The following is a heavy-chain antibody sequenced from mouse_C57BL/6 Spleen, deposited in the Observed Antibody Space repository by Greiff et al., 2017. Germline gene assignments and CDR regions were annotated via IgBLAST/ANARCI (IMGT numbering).Heavy chain of an antibody. Sequence: EVQLQQSGPELVKPGASVKMSCKASGYTFTDYNMHWVKQSPGKSLEWIGYINPDNGGTSYNQKFKGKATLTVDKSSSTAYLELRSLTSEDSAVYYCARDDGWWGFAYWGQGTLVTVSA. CDR1: GYTFTDYN. CDR2: INPDNGGT. CDR3: ARDDGWWGFAY. V-gene: IGHV1-22*01. D-gene: IGHD2-3*01. J-gene: IGHJ3*01.